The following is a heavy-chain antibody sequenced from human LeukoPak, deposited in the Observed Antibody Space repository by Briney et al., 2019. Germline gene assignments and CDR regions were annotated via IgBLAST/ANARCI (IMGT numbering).Heavy chain of an antibody. Sequence: PGGSLRLSCAASGFTFSSYWMSWVRQAPGKGLEWVANIKQDGSEKYYVDSVKGRFTISRDNTKNSLYLQMNSLRAEDTAVYYCARDWYDYVWGSYSPYYFDYWGQGTLVTVSS. J-gene: IGHJ4*02. D-gene: IGHD3-16*01. V-gene: IGHV3-7*01. CDR2: IKQDGSEK. CDR3: ARDWYDYVWGSYSPYYFDY. CDR1: GFTFSSYW.